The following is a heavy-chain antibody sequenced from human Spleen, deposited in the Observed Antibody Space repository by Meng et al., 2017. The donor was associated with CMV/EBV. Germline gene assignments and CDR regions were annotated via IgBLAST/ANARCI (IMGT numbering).Heavy chain of an antibody. V-gene: IGHV1-18*01. J-gene: IGHJ6*02. CDR2: ISAHSGNN. CDR3: AREADCSSASCLYYSNFYGMDV. CDR1: GYTFTTYG. Sequence: ASVKVSCKASGYTFTTYGINWVRQAPGQGLEWMGWISAHSGNNNYAQKLQGRVTMTIDTSTTTAYLELRTLRSDDTAVYYCAREADCSSASCLYYSNFYGMDVWGQGTTVTVSS. D-gene: IGHD2-2*01.